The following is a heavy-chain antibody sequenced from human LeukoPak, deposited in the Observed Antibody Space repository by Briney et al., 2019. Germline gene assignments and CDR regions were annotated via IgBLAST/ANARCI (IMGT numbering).Heavy chain of an antibody. Sequence: PGGSLRLSCVASGFTFSSYSMDWVRQAPGKGLEWVSSISSYSSYIYYADSVRGRFTISRDNAKNSLYLQMNSLRAADTAVYYCAKPVAGDRYFDYWGQGTLVTVS. CDR1: GFTFSSYS. V-gene: IGHV3-21*01. D-gene: IGHD3-16*01. CDR3: AKPVAGDRYFDY. J-gene: IGHJ4*02. CDR2: ISSYSSYI.